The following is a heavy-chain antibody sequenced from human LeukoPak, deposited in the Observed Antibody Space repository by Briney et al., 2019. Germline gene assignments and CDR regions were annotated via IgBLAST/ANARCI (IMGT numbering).Heavy chain of an antibody. J-gene: IGHJ4*02. D-gene: IGHD6-19*01. CDR3: ARRGYSSGWLYYFDY. CDR2: ISAYNGNT. CDR1: GYTFTSYG. Sequence: ASVKVSCKASGYTFTSYGISWVRQAPGQGLEWMVWISAYNGNTNYAQKLQGRVTMTTDTSTSTAYMELRSLRSDDTAVYYCARRGYSSGWLYYFDYWGQGTLVTVSS. V-gene: IGHV1-18*01.